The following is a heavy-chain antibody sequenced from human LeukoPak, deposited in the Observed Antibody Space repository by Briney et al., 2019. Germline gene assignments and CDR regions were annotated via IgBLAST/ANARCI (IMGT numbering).Heavy chain of an antibody. D-gene: IGHD2-2*01. Sequence: PGGSLRLSCAASGFNFGSYAMTWVRQAPGKGLECVSGISGSGDTTYYADSVKGRFTISRDNSKNTLYLQMNSLRAEDTALYYCAKDRSLVPAALNYWGQGTLVTVSS. CDR2: ISGSGDTT. V-gene: IGHV3-23*01. CDR1: GFNFGSYA. CDR3: AKDRSLVPAALNY. J-gene: IGHJ4*02.